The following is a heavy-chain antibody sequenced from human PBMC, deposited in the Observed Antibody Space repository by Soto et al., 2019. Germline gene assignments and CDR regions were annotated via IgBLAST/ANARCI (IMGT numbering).Heavy chain of an antibody. D-gene: IGHD3-10*01. CDR1: GFTFSSSW. CDR3: ARDYGCEAPGGYYYYYMDV. CDR2: IKQDGSEK. V-gene: IGHV3-7*01. J-gene: IGHJ6*03. Sequence: PGGSLRLSCAASGFTFSSSWMNWARQAPGKGLEWVANIKQDGSEKYYVDSVKGRFTISRDNAKNSLYLQMNSLRAEDTAVYYCARDYGCEAPGGYYYYYMDVWGKGTTVTVSS.